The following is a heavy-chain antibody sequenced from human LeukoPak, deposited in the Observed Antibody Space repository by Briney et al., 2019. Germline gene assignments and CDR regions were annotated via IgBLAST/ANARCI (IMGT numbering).Heavy chain of an antibody. V-gene: IGHV4-30-2*01. J-gene: IGHJ5*02. D-gene: IGHD4-17*01. CDR3: ARTLYGDYSYNWFDP. CDR1: GGSISGGGYS. Sequence: SETLSLTCAVSGGSISGGGYSWSWIRQPPGKGLEWIGYIYHSGSTYYNPSLKSRVTISVDRSKNQFSLKLSSVTAADTAVYYCARTLYGDYSYNWFDPWGQGTLVTVSS. CDR2: IYHSGST.